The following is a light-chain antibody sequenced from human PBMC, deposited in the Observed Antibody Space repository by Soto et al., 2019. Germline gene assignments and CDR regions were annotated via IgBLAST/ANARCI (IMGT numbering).Light chain of an antibody. V-gene: IGKV1-5*03. CDR3: QHYNSYSEA. Sequence: IQLTQSPSSLSASIGDIVTITCRASQDINSYLACYQQKPGKATKLLIYKASTLKSGVPSRFSGSGSGTEFTITISSLQPDDFETYYCQHYNSYSEAFGQGTKVDIK. CDR1: QDINSY. CDR2: KAS. J-gene: IGKJ1*01.